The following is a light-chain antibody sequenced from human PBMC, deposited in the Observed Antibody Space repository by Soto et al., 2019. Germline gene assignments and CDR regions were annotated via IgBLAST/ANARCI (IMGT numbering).Light chain of an antibody. CDR3: VLYMGRGIWV. CDR1: SGSVSTTYY. CDR2: STD. V-gene: IGLV8-61*01. J-gene: IGLJ3*02. Sequence: QAVVTQEPSFSVSRGRTVTLTCGLSSGSVSTTYYPTWYQQTPGQAPRTLIYSTDTRSSGVPDRFSGSILGNKAALTITGAQADDESDYYCVLYMGRGIWVFGGGTNLTVL.